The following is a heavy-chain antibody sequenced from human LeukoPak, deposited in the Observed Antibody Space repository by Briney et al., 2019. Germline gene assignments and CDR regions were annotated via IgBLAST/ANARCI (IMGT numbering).Heavy chain of an antibody. V-gene: IGHV3-15*01. D-gene: IGHD1-14*01. Sequence: GGSLRLSCAASGFTFSDYYMNWVRQAPGKGLEWVGRIKSNTDGGTADYAAPVKGRFTISRDDSKNTLYLQMNSLRTEDTAVYYCTTGRIAWGQGTLVTVSS. CDR3: TTGRIA. CDR2: IKSNTDGGTA. CDR1: GFTFSDYY. J-gene: IGHJ5*02.